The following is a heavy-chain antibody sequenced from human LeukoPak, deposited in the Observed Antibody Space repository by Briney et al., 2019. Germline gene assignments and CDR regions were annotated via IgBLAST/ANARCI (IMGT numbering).Heavy chain of an antibody. V-gene: IGHV3-23*01. Sequence: GGSLRLSCAASGFTFSSYAMSWVRQAPGKGLEWVSAISGSGGSTYYADSVKGRFTISRDNSKNTLYLQMNSLRAEDTAVYYCAKDTQKLSGSYSWGGYWGQGTLVTVSS. CDR1: GFTFSSYA. D-gene: IGHD1-26*01. J-gene: IGHJ4*02. CDR2: ISGSGGST. CDR3: AKDTQKLSGSYSWGGY.